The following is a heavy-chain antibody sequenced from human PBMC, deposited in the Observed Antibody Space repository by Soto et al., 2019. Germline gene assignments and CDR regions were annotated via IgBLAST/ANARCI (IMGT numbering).Heavy chain of an antibody. CDR1: GGSISNFY. J-gene: IGHJ6*03. V-gene: IGHV4-59*08. CDR3: ARTVLGPDLLADSFVDYYYYMDV. D-gene: IGHD3-9*01. CDR2: VYYTGST. Sequence: QVQLQESGPGLVRPSETLSLTCTVSGGSISNFYWSWIRQPPGKGLEWIGYVYYTGSTSYNPSLTRRVTFSADSSRGHFSLRLNSVTAADTAVYYCARTVLGPDLLADSFVDYYYYMDVWGQGTTVTVSS.